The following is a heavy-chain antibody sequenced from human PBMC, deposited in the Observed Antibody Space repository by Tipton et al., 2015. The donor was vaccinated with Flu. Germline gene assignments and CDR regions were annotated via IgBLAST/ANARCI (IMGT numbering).Heavy chain of an antibody. Sequence: LRLSCTVSGGSISSYYWSWIRQPPGKGLEWIGYIYYSGSTNYNPSLKSRVTISVDTPKNQFSLKLSSVTAADTAVYYCARLVGRSSYGYNYSFDYWGQGTLVTVSS. CDR2: IYYSGST. D-gene: IGHD5-18*01. J-gene: IGHJ4*02. V-gene: IGHV4-59*08. CDR3: ARLVGRSSYGYNYSFDY. CDR1: GGSISSYY.